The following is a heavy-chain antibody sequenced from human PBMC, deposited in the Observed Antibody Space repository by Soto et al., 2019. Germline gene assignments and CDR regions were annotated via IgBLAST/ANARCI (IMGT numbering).Heavy chain of an antibody. CDR3: ARGGYCASSNCLDYYSKGMDV. V-gene: IGHV1-8*01. Sequence: ASVKVSCKASGYTFTSYDINWVRQATGQGLEWMGWMNPNSGDTGYAQKFQGRVTMTRNTSLRTAYMELSSLRSEDTAVYYCARGGYCASSNCLDYYSKGMDVWGQGTTVTVSS. CDR1: GYTFTSYD. J-gene: IGHJ6*02. CDR2: MNPNSGDT. D-gene: IGHD2-2*01.